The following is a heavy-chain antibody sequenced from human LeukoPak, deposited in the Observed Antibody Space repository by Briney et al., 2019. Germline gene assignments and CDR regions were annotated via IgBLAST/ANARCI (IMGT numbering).Heavy chain of an antibody. CDR3: ARDLDEGSGNYNYYYYGIDV. CDR2: ISSSGNTI. D-gene: IGHD3-10*01. J-gene: IGHJ6*02. V-gene: IGHV3-48*03. Sequence: GGPLRLLCAASGFTFSSYEMNWPRQAPGKGLEWGSYISSSGNTISRAASVKGRFNNSRDNAKKSLFLQMNSLRTEDTAVEYCARDLDEGSGNYNYYYYGIDVWGQGTTVTVSS. CDR1: GFTFSSYE.